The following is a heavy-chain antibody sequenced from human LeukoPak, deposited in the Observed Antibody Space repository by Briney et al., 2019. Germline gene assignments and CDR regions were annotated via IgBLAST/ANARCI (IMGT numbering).Heavy chain of an antibody. V-gene: IGHV1-69*05. CDR3: ARDSEEFTWFDP. Sequence: SSVTVSYKASVGTFNSYAISWLRQAPGQGLEWLGGIITIFGTANYAQKFQGRVTITTDESTSTAYMELSSLRSEDTAVYYCARDSEEFTWFDPWGQGTLVTAAS. CDR1: VGTFNSYA. CDR2: IITIFGTA. D-gene: IGHD3-10*01. J-gene: IGHJ5*02.